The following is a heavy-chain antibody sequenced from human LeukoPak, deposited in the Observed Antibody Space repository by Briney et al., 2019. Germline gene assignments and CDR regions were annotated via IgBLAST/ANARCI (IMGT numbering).Heavy chain of an antibody. D-gene: IGHD5-12*01. J-gene: IGHJ4*02. V-gene: IGHV3-48*03. CDR3: ASHAGYSGYDNIDY. Sequence: PGGSLRLSCAVSGFTFSSYEMNWVRQSPGKGLEWVSYISSSGSTIYYADSVKGRFTISRDNAKNSLYLQMNSLRAEDTAVYYCASHAGYSGYDNIDYWGQGTLVTVSS. CDR2: ISSSGSTI. CDR1: GFTFSSYE.